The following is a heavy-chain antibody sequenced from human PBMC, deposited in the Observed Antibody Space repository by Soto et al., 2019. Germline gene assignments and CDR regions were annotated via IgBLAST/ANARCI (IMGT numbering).Heavy chain of an antibody. V-gene: IGHV4-61*01. CDR1: GGSVSSGSCY. Sequence: SETLSLTCTVSGGSVSSGSCYWSWIRQPPGKGLEWIGYIYYSGSTNYNPSLKSRVTISVDTSKNQFSLKLSSVTAADTAVYYCANEYNWNAHDAFDIWGQGTMVTVSS. D-gene: IGHD1-1*01. CDR2: IYYSGST. CDR3: ANEYNWNAHDAFDI. J-gene: IGHJ3*02.